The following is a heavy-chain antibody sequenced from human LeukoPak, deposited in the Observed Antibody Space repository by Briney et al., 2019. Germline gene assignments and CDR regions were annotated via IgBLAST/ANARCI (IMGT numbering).Heavy chain of an antibody. V-gene: IGHV1-8*01. CDR3: ARGPTTKMGARKYYFDY. J-gene: IGHJ4*02. D-gene: IGHD1-1*01. CDR2: MNPNSGNT. CDR1: GYTFTSYD. Sequence: GASVKVSCKASGYTFTSYDINWLRQAPAQGLEWMGWMNPNSGNTGYAQKFQGRVTMTRNTSISTAYMELSSLRSEDTAVYYCARGPTTKMGARKYYFDYWGQGTLVTVSS.